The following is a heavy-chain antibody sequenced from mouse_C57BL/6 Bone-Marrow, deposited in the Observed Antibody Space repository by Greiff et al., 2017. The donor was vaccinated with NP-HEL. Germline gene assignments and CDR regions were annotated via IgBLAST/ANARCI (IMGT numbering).Heavy chain of an antibody. Sequence: VQLQQSGAELAKPGASVKLSCKASGYTFTSYWMHWVKQRPGRGLEWIGYINPSSGYTKYNQKFKDKATLTADKSSSTAYMQLSSLTYEDSAVYYCARWGLDSSGSFAYWGQVTLVTVSA. J-gene: IGHJ3*01. V-gene: IGHV1-7*01. D-gene: IGHD3-2*02. CDR3: ARWGLDSSGSFAY. CDR2: INPSSGYT. CDR1: GYTFTSYW.